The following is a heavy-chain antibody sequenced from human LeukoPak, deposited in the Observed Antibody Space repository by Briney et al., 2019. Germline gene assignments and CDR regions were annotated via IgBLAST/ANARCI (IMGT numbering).Heavy chain of an antibody. CDR1: IDPTRGNY. D-gene: IGHD2-8*02. J-gene: IGHJ4*02. CDR2: VHRSGRT. Sequence: PSETLSLTCAVSIDPTRGNYWSWLRQSPGKGLEWIGEVHRSGRTNYMPSLKSRVTISIDNSKDQISLDLASVTAADTAVYYCATEILGVPTPGAYWGQGTLVTVSS. CDR3: ATEILGVPTPGAY. V-gene: IGHV4-4*08.